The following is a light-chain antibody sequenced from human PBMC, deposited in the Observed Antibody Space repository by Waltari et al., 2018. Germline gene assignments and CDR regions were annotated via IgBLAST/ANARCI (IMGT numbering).Light chain of an antibody. J-gene: IGKJ1*01. CDR3: LQHSSYPRT. CDR1: QDISDD. V-gene: IGKV1-17*03. CDR2: AAS. Sequence: IQMTQSPSALSASAGDRVTISCRASQDISDDLVWLQQKPGEVPKRLIYAASRLQSGVPSRFSGTGSGTEFTLTINTLQPEDVATYYCLQHSSYPRTFGQGTKVEIK.